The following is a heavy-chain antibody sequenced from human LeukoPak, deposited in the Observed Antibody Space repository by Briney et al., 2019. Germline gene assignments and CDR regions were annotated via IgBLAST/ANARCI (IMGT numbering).Heavy chain of an antibody. D-gene: IGHD3-10*01. CDR3: AGSDYYYYMDV. Sequence: SETLSLTCTVSGGSISTYYWSWIRQPAGKGLEWTGRIYTSGSTYYNPSLKSRVTISVDTSKNQFSLKLSSVTAADTAVFYCAGSDYYYYMDVWGKGTTVTVSS. J-gene: IGHJ6*03. CDR2: IYTSGST. CDR1: GGSISTYY. V-gene: IGHV4-4*07.